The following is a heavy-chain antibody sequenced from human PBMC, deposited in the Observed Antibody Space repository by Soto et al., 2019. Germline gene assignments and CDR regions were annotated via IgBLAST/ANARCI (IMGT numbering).Heavy chain of an antibody. CDR3: ARGGSAYCGGDCYSDAFDI. CDR1: GYTFTGYY. CDR2: INPNSGGT. J-gene: IGHJ3*02. Sequence: QVQLVQSGAEVKKPGASVKVSCKASGYTFTGYYMHWVRQAPGQGLEWMGWINPNSGGTNYAQKFQGWVTMTRDTSISTAYMELSRLRSDDTAVYYCARGGSAYCGGDCYSDAFDIWRQGTMVTVSS. V-gene: IGHV1-2*04. D-gene: IGHD2-21*02.